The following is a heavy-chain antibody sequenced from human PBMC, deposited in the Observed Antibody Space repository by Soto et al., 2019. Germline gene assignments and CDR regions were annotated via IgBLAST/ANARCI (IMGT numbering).Heavy chain of an antibody. D-gene: IGHD3-10*01. Sequence: SETLSLTCTVSGGSISSYYWSWIRQPPGKGLEWIGYIYYSGSTNYNPSIKSRVTISVDTSKNQFSLKLSSVTAADTAVYYCARTLYYYGSGSTYNWFDPWGQGTLVTVSS. V-gene: IGHV4-59*01. CDR3: ARTLYYYGSGSTYNWFDP. CDR2: IYYSGST. CDR1: GGSISSYY. J-gene: IGHJ5*02.